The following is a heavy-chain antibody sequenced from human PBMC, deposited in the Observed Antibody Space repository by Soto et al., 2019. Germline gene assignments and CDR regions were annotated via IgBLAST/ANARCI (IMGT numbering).Heavy chain of an antibody. CDR2: VSFDSKNQ. D-gene: IGHD4-4*01. CDR1: GFSFDSYG. J-gene: IGHJ6*02. V-gene: IGHV3-30*18. Sequence: LVESGGGVVQPGRSLTLSCAGSGFSFDSYGMHWVRQAPGKGLEWVTTVSFDSKNQYYIESVEGRFTISRDNSKNMLYLQMNSVRQEDTAVYYCAKESVEATYSYYGMDVWGPGTTVTVSS. CDR3: AKESVEATYSYYGMDV.